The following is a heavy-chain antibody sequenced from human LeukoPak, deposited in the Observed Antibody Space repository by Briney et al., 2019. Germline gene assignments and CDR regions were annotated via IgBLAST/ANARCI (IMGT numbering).Heavy chain of an antibody. Sequence: GGSLRLSCAASGFTFSGSAMHWVRQASGKGLEWVGRIRSKANSYATAYAASVKGRFTISRDDSKNTAYLQMNSLKTEDTAVYYCTRHVEVEVIYYYGMDVWGQGTTVTVSS. J-gene: IGHJ6*02. CDR2: IRSKANSYAT. CDR1: GFTFSGSA. V-gene: IGHV3-73*01. CDR3: TRHVEVEVIYYYGMDV. D-gene: IGHD3-22*01.